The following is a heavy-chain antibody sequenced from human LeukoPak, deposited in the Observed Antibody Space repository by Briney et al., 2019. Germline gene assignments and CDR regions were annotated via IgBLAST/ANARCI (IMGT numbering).Heavy chain of an antibody. CDR2: VNQDGSGK. J-gene: IGHJ4*02. CDR1: GFTFSSAW. V-gene: IGHV3-7*01. D-gene: IGHD3-22*01. Sequence: GSLRLSCAASGFTFSSAWMSWVRQAPGKGLEWVANVNQDGSGKYYVDSVKGRFTISKDNAKNSLYLQMNSLRAEDTAVYYCARDLRSSGYYAFDYWGQGTLVTVSS. CDR3: ARDLRSSGYYAFDY.